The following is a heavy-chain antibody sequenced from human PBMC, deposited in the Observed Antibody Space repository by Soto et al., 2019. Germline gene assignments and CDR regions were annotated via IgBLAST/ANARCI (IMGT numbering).Heavy chain of an antibody. CDR3: AKNRGYNDGLAAFDM. CDR2: ISYAASDK. D-gene: IGHD5-18*01. V-gene: IGHV3-30*18. Sequence: QVPLVESGGGVVQPGRSMRLSCAASGFTFSNYGMHWVRQAPGKGLEWVSLISYAASDKYSADSVNGRFTISRDNSKNMLYLQMNSLRAEDTAVYYCAKNRGYNDGLAAFDMWGQGTMVTVSA. J-gene: IGHJ3*02. CDR1: GFTFSNYG.